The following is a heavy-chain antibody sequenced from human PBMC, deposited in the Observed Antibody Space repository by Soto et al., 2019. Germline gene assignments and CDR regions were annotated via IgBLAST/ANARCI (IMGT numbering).Heavy chain of an antibody. CDR3: VKTQYCTNGVCYTAFDY. Sequence: PGGXLXXSXSASXFTXSSYAXXXVRQXXGKGLEYVSAISSNGGSTYYADSVKGRFTISRDNSKNTLYLQMSSLRAEDTAVYYCVKTQYCTNGVCYTAFDYWGQGTLVTVSS. J-gene: IGHJ4*02. V-gene: IGHV3-64D*08. CDR1: XFTXSSYA. D-gene: IGHD2-8*01. CDR2: ISSNGGST.